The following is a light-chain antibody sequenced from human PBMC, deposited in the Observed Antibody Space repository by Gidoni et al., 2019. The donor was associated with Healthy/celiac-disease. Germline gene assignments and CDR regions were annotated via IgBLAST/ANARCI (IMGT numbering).Light chain of an antibody. V-gene: IGLV1-51*02. CDR3: GTWDSSLSAYV. CDR1: SANIGTNY. CDR2: ENN. Sequence: HSVLTQPPSASAAPGQKVTISCSGSSANIGTNYVSWYQKLPGTAPKLLIYENNKRPSGIPDRFSGSKSGTSATLGITGLQTGDEADYYCGTWDSSLSAYVFGTGTKVTVL. J-gene: IGLJ1*01.